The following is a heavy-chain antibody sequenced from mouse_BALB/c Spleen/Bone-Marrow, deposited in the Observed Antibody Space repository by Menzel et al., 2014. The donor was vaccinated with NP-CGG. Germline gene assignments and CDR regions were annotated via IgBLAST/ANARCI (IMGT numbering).Heavy chain of an antibody. CDR2: ILPGSTST. Sequence: EQLQQSGAELMKPGASVKISCKTTGYTFSGYWIEWVKQRPGHGLEWIGEILPGSTSTNYNEKFKDKATFTADTSSNTAFIQLSSLTSEDSAVYYCARDGYSSLVMDYWGQGTSVTVSS. CDR1: GYTFSGYW. CDR3: ARDGYSSLVMDY. D-gene: IGHD2-3*01. J-gene: IGHJ4*01. V-gene: IGHV1-9*01.